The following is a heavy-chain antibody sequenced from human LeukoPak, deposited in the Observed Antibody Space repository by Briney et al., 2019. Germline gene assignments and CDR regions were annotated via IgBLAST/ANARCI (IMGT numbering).Heavy chain of an antibody. Sequence: GGSLRLSCAASGFTFSSYAMHWVRQAPGKGLEWVAVISYDGSNKYYADSLKGRFTISRDNSKNTLYLQMNSLRAEDTAVYYCARDRDYYYGMDVWGQGTTVTVSS. J-gene: IGHJ6*02. CDR1: GFTFSSYA. V-gene: IGHV3-30-3*01. CDR2: ISYDGSNK. CDR3: ARDRDYYYGMDV.